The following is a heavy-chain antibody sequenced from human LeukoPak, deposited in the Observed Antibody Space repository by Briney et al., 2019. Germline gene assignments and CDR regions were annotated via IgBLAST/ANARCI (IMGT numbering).Heavy chain of an antibody. CDR3: ARARGWQPNYYYYYMDV. J-gene: IGHJ6*03. D-gene: IGHD2-15*01. CDR2: IWYDGSNK. CDR1: GFTFNSHA. V-gene: IGHV3-33*07. Sequence: GGSLRLSCIPSGFTFNSHAMFWVRQAPGKGLEWVSLIWYDGSNKYYADSVKGRFTISRDNSKNTLFLQMNSLRAEDTALYYCARARGWQPNYYYYYMDVWGTGTTVTVSS.